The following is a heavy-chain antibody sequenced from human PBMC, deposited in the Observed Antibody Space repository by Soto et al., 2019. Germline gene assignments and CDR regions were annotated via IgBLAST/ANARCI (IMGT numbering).Heavy chain of an antibody. V-gene: IGHV3-33*01. CDR3: ARDPTETNYYYYYMDV. CDR1: GFTFSRYG. CDR2: IWYDGSNK. J-gene: IGHJ6*03. D-gene: IGHD1-7*01. Sequence: QVQLVESGGGVVQPGRSLRLSCAASGFTFSRYGMHWVRQAPGKGLEWVAVIWYDGSNKYYEDFVKGRFTISRDNSKNTQYLQMNSLRAEDTAVYYCARDPTETNYYYYYMDVWGKGTTVTVSS.